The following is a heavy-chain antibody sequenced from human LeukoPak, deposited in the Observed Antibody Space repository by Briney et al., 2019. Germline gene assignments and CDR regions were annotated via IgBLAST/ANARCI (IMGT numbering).Heavy chain of an antibody. CDR3: ARRLAGTEDY. V-gene: IGHV4-39*01. Sequence: VTPSETLSLTCTVSGCSISSSSYYWGWVRQPPGKGLEWIGSIYYSVSTYYNPSLKSRVTISVDTSKNQFSLKLTSVTAADTAVYYCARRLAGTEDYWGQGTLVTVSS. J-gene: IGHJ4*02. CDR1: GCSISSSSYY. D-gene: IGHD6-13*01. CDR2: IYYSVST.